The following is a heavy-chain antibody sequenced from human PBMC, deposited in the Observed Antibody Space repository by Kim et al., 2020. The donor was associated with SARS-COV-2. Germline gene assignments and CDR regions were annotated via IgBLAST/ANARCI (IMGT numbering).Heavy chain of an antibody. CDR1: GGTFSSYA. D-gene: IGHD3-10*01. CDR2: IIPILGIA. V-gene: IGHV1-69*04. Sequence: SVKVSCKASGGTFSSYAISWVRQAPGQGLEWMGRIIPILGIANYAQKFQGRVTITADKSTSTAYMELSSLRSEDTAVYYCARDAILWFGELLRHFDLWGRGTLVTVSS. CDR3: ARDAILWFGELLRHFDL. J-gene: IGHJ2*01.